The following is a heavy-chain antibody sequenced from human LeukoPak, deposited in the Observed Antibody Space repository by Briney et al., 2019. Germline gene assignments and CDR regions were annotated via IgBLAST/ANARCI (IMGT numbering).Heavy chain of an antibody. J-gene: IGHJ6*03. CDR1: GCSISSYY. CDR3: ARYLTTATWGYYYYHMDV. CDR2: IYTSGST. Sequence: SETLSLTCTGSGCSISSYYWSWIRQPPGKGLEWIGRIYTSGSTNYNPSLKSRVTISVDKSKNQFSLKLSSVAAADTCLYYCARYLTTATWGYYYYHMDVWGKGTTVTVSS. V-gene: IGHV4-4*07. D-gene: IGHD4-17*01.